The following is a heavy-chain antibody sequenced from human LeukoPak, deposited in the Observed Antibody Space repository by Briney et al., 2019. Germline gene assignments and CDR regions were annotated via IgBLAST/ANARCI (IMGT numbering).Heavy chain of an antibody. CDR3: ARSGVGPPVTEPFDY. Sequence: SETLSLTCSVSGGSISSYYWSWIRQPPGKGLEWIGYIYYSGSTSYNPSLRSRVTISVDTSKNQFPLKLSSVTAADTAVYYCARSGVGPPVTEPFDYWGQGTLVIVFS. CDR1: GGSISSYY. J-gene: IGHJ4*02. CDR2: IYYSGST. D-gene: IGHD3-10*01. V-gene: IGHV4-59*01.